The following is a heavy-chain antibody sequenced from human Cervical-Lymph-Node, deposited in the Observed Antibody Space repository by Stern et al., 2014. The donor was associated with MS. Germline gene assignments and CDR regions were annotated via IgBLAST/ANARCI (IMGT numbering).Heavy chain of an antibody. CDR3: SRDADGYSLVFGY. Sequence: QVQLQESGPGLVTPSQTLSLTCAVTGGSISSAEYYWSWIRQSPGKGLEWIGYIHNSGTTYYNPSLKSRVTISVDTSKNQFSLKLRSVTAADTAVYYCSRDADGYSLVFGYWGRGTLVTVSS. CDR1: GGSISSAEYY. V-gene: IGHV4-30-4*01. J-gene: IGHJ4*02. CDR2: IHNSGTT. D-gene: IGHD5-24*01.